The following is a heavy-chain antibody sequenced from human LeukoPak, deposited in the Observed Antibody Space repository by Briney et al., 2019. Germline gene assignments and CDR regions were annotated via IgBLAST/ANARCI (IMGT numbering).Heavy chain of an antibody. Sequence: GRSLILSCAASGFTFSSYGMHWVRQAPGKGLEWVAVIWYDGSNKYYADSVKGRFTISRDNSKNTLYLQMNSLRAEDTAVYYCGRDLFMIVVPGQNVLDYWGQGTLVTVSS. CDR2: IWYDGSNK. CDR3: GRDLFMIVVPGQNVLDY. V-gene: IGHV3-33*01. J-gene: IGHJ4*02. CDR1: GFTFSSYG. D-gene: IGHD3-22*01.